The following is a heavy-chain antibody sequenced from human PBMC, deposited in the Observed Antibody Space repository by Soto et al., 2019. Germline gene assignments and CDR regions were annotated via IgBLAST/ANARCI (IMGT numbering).Heavy chain of an antibody. CDR3: ARDPSYYDSTDYVSWFDP. CDR2: IYYTGST. Sequence: SETLSLTCMISGGSISSYYWNWIRQPPGKGLEWIGNIYYTGSTNYNPSLKSRVTISIGTSKNQFSLKVTSVTAADTAVYYCARDPSYYDSTDYVSWFDPWGQGTLVTVSS. V-gene: IGHV4-59*01. CDR1: GGSISSYY. D-gene: IGHD3-22*01. J-gene: IGHJ5*02.